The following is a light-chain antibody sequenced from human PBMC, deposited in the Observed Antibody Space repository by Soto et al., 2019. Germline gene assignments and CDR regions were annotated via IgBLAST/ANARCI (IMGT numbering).Light chain of an antibody. CDR3: AAWDDSLCAVM. CDR1: SSNIGSNY. V-gene: IGLV1-47*03. Sequence: QSVLTQPPSASGTPGQRVTISCSGSSSNIGSNYVYWYQQLPGSAPKLLIYRNDQRPSGVPDRYSASKSGTAASLAISGLWSEDEADYHCAAWDDSLCAVMFGGGTKLTVL. J-gene: IGLJ3*02. CDR2: RND.